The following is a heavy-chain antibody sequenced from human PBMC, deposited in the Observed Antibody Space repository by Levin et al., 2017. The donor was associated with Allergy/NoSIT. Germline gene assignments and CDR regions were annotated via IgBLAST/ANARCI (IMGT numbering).Heavy chain of an antibody. D-gene: IGHD3/OR15-3a*01. CDR2: MNPKSGNA. CDR3: ARGRYFDFSTGYNVYTY. V-gene: IGHV1-8*01. CDR1: GYTFTSYD. J-gene: IGHJ4*02. Sequence: ASVKVSCKAFGYTFTSYDINWVRQATGQGLEWMGWMNPKSGNAGFARNFQGRVTMTGDTAITTAYLELRSLTPGDTGVNFCARGRYFDFSTGYNVYTYWGQGTLVTVSS.